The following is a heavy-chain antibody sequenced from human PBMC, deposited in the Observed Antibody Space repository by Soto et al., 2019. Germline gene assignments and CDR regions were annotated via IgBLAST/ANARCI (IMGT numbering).Heavy chain of an antibody. V-gene: IGHV4-31*03. CDR1: GGSISSGGYY. D-gene: IGHD2-2*01. Sequence: QVQLQESGPGLVKPSQTLSLTCTVSGGSISSGGYYWSWIRQHPGKGLEWIGYIYHSGTTYYNPSLKSRVTLSVDTSKNQVSLKLTSVTAAGTAVYDCASVRGSQLLGWFDPWGQGTRVTVSS. CDR3: ASVRGSQLLGWFDP. J-gene: IGHJ5*02. CDR2: IYHSGTT.